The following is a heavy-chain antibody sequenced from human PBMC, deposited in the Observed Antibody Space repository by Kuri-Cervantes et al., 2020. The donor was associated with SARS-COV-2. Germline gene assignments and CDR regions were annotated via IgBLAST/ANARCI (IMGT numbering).Heavy chain of an antibody. Sequence: ETLSLTCAVSGYSLSSGYYWGWIRQPPGKGLEWIGSIYHSGSTYYNPSLKSRVTISVDTSKNQFSLELSSVTAADTAVYYCARFGIAVARSVDYWGQGTLVTVSS. CDR1: GYSLSSGYY. V-gene: IGHV4-38-2*01. J-gene: IGHJ4*02. CDR2: IYHSGST. D-gene: IGHD6-19*01. CDR3: ARFGIAVARSVDY.